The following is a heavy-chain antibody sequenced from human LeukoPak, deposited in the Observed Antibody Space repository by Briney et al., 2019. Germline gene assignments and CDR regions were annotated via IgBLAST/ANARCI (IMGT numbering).Heavy chain of an antibody. CDR3: ARGIEVTFDY. CDR2: IHYSGST. Sequence: PSETLSLTCTVSGGTISSYYWNWIRQPPGKGLEWIGYIHYSGSTNYNPSLKSRVTISVDTSKNQFSLKLSSVTAADTAVYYCARGIEVTFDYWGQGTLVTVSS. V-gene: IGHV4-59*12. CDR1: GGTISSYY. J-gene: IGHJ4*02. D-gene: IGHD3-3*02.